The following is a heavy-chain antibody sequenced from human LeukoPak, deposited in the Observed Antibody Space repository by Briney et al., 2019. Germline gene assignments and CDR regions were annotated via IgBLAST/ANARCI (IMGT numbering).Heavy chain of an antibody. Sequence: PGTSLRLSCAATGFTFNSYAMHWVRQAPGKGLEWVAVVLYDGSDKYYADSVKGRFTISRDNSKNTVYLQMNSLRAEDTAVYYCARGTRDRPGSYHVYWGQGTLVTVSS. CDR3: ARGTRDRPGSYHVY. V-gene: IGHV3-30*04. J-gene: IGHJ4*02. CDR1: GFTFNSYA. CDR2: VLYDGSDK. D-gene: IGHD3-10*01.